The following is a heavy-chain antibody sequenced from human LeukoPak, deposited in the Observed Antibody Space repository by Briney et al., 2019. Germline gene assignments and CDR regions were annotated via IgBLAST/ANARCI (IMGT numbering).Heavy chain of an antibody. CDR3: ARDTIFGVVIIPPGGYFDY. CDR1: GFTFSSYA. Sequence: GGSLRLACAACGFTFSSYAMHWVRQAPGKGLEWLAVISYDGSNKYYADSVKGRFTISRDNSKNTLYLQMNSLRAEDTAVYYCARDTIFGVVIIPPGGYFDYWGQGTLVTVSS. CDR2: ISYDGSNK. J-gene: IGHJ4*02. V-gene: IGHV3-30-3*01. D-gene: IGHD3-3*01.